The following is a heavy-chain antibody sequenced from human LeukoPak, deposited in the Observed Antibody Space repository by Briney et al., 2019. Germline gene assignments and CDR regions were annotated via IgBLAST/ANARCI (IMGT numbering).Heavy chain of an antibody. Sequence: SETLSLTCAVYGGSFSGYYWSWIRQPPGKGLEWIGEINHSGSTNYNPSLKSRVTISVDTSKNQFSLKLSSVTAADTALYYCARGGGPTGYYFDYWGRGTLVTVSS. CDR3: ARGGGPTGYYFDY. CDR1: GGSFSGYY. D-gene: IGHD1-26*01. V-gene: IGHV4-34*01. J-gene: IGHJ4*02. CDR2: INHSGST.